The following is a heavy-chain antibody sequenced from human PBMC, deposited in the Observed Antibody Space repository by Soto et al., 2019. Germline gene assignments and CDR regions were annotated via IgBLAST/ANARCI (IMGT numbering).Heavy chain of an antibody. CDR3: AKYYGSGSEPPYYYYMDV. Sequence: GGSLRLSCAASGFTFDDYAMHWVRQAPGKGLEWVSGISWNSGSIGYADSVKGRFTISRDNAKNSLYLQMNSLRAEDTALYYCAKYYGSGSEPPYYYYMDVWGKGTTVTVSS. J-gene: IGHJ6*03. CDR1: GFTFDDYA. CDR2: ISWNSGSI. D-gene: IGHD3-10*01. V-gene: IGHV3-9*01.